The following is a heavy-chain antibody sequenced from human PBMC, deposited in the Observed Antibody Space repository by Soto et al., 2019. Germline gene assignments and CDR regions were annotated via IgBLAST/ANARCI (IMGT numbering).Heavy chain of an antibody. CDR3: ARTGGGYCSGGRCLWGTFDY. CDR1: GYTFTSYY. D-gene: IGHD2-15*01. V-gene: IGHV1-46*01. CDR2: INPSGGST. Sequence: QVQLVQSGAEVKKPGASVKVSCKASGYTFTSYYMHWVRQAPGQGLEWMGIINPSGGSTSYAQKYEGKVTMTRDTTTSTVYMELSSLRSEDTAVSYCARTGGGYCSGGRCLWGTFDYWGQGTLVTVSS. J-gene: IGHJ4*02.